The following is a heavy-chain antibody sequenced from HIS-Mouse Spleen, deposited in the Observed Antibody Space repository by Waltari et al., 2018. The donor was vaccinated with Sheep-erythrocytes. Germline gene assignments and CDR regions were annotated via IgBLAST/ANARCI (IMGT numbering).Heavy chain of an antibody. CDR2: IIPILGIA. CDR3: AQTGATTPHFDY. J-gene: IGHJ4*02. D-gene: IGHD1-26*01. Sequence: QVQLVQSAAEVKKPGSSVKVSCKASGGPFSSYAISWVRQAPGQGLEWMGRIIPILGIANYAQKFQGRVTITADKSTSTAYMELSSLRSEDTAVYYCAQTGATTPHFDYWGQGTLVTVSS. CDR1: GGPFSSYA. V-gene: IGHV1-69*04.